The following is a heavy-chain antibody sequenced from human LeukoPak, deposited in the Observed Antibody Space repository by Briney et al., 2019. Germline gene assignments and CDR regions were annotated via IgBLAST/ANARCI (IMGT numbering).Heavy chain of an antibody. Sequence: GGSLRLSCAASGFTLSNYGIHWVRQAPGKGREWVANIKQDRSEKYYVDSGKGRFTISRDNAKNSLYLQMNSLRAEDTAVYYCARLREIPVFGVVTKSTSYFDYWGQGTLVTVSS. D-gene: IGHD3-3*01. CDR3: ARLREIPVFGVVTKSTSYFDY. CDR1: GFTLSNYG. J-gene: IGHJ4*02. CDR2: IKQDRSEK. V-gene: IGHV3-7*01.